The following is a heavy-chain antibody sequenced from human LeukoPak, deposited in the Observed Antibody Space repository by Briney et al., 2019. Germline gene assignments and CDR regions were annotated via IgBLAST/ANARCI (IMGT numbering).Heavy chain of an antibody. CDR3: ARDIQYYDFWSGYYMSDY. CDR1: GFTFSSYW. V-gene: IGHV3-7*01. D-gene: IGHD3-3*01. CDR2: IKQDGSEK. Sequence: GGSLRLSCAASGFTFSSYWMSWVRQAPGKGLEWVANIKQDGSEKYYVDSVKGLFTIYRDNAKNSLYLQMSSLRAEDTAVYYCARDIQYYDFWSGYYMSDYWGQGSLVTVSS. J-gene: IGHJ4*01.